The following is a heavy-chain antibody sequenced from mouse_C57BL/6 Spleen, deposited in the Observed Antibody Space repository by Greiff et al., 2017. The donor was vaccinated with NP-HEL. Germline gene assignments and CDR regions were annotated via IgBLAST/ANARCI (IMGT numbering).Heavy chain of an antibody. D-gene: IGHD2-5*01. CDR1: GYTFTSYW. CDR2: IYPSDSET. CDR3: AREGTYYSNYGPFAY. Sequence: QVQLQQSGAELVRPGSSVKLSCKASGYTFTSYWMDWVKQRPGQGLEWIGNIYPSDSETHYNPQFKDKATLTVDKSSSTAYMQLSSQTSEDSAVYYCAREGTYYSNYGPFAYWGQGTLVTVSA. J-gene: IGHJ3*01. V-gene: IGHV1-61*01.